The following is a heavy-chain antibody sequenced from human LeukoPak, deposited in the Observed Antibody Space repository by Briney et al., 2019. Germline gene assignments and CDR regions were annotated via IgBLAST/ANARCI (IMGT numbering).Heavy chain of an antibody. CDR2: IYYSGST. D-gene: IGHD3-22*01. CDR1: GGSISSSSYY. V-gene: IGHV4-39*01. J-gene: IGHJ4*02. CDR3: ASGYDSSAYQPFIDY. Sequence: SQTLSLTCTVSGGSISSSSYYWGWIRQPPGEGLGWIMSIYYSGSTYYNPSLKSRVTISVETTKNQFSLKLRSVTAADTAVYYCASGYDSSAYQPFIDYWGQGTLVTVSS.